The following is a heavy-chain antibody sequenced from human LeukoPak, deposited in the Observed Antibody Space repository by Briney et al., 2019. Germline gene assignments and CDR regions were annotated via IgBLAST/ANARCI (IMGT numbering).Heavy chain of an antibody. V-gene: IGHV3-7*01. CDR2: IKQDGSEK. CDR1: GFTFSSYN. Sequence: PGGSLRLSCAASGFTFSSYNMSWVRQAPGKGLEWVANIKQDGSEKYYVDSVKGRFTISRDNAKNSLYLQMNSLRAEDTAVYYCARGIIAAAGTEVRWGQGTLVTVSS. J-gene: IGHJ4*02. D-gene: IGHD6-13*01. CDR3: ARGIIAAAGTEVR.